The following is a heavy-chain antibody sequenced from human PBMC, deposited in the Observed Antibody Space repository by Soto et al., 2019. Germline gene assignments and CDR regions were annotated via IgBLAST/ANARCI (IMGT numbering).Heavy chain of an antibody. Sequence: QVQLVESGGGEVQPGRSLRLSCAASGFTFSSYGMHWVRQAPGKGLEWVAVISYDGSNKYYADSVKGRFTISRDNSKNTLYLQMNSLRAEDTAVYYCAKEVSGYGYFDYWGQGTLVTVSS. CDR1: GFTFSSYG. J-gene: IGHJ4*02. CDR2: ISYDGSNK. D-gene: IGHD5-12*01. CDR3: AKEVSGYGYFDY. V-gene: IGHV3-30*18.